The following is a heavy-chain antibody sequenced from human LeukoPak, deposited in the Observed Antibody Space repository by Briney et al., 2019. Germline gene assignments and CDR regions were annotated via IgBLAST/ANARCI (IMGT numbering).Heavy chain of an antibody. Sequence: SETLSLTCTVSGGSISSSSYYWGWIRQPPGKGLEWIGSIYYSGSTYYNPSLKSRVTISVDTSKNQFSLKLSSVTAADTAVYYCASLYCSSTSCRHSAWFWGQGTMVTVSS. CDR3: ASLYCSSTSCRHSAWF. J-gene: IGHJ3*01. CDR1: GGSISSSSYY. CDR2: IYYSGST. V-gene: IGHV4-39*01. D-gene: IGHD2-2*01.